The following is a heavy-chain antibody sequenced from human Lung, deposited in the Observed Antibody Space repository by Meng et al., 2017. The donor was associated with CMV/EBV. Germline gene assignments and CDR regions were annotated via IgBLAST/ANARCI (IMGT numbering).Heavy chain of an antibody. D-gene: IGHD1-14*01. Sequence: FQLGQAGAGVKKPGSSVKVACKTSGDSFSTQTFSWVRQAPGQGLEWMGGLIAVFDKTKAAPRFQDRVTFTADESTSTAYMELSSLTFDDTAVYFCARGRRNEPLFDYWGQGTLVTVSS. CDR2: LIAVFDKT. CDR3: ARGRRNEPLFDY. CDR1: GDSFSTQT. J-gene: IGHJ4*02. V-gene: IGHV1-69*13.